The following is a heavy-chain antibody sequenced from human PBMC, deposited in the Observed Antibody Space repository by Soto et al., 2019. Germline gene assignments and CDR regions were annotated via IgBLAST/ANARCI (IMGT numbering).Heavy chain of an antibody. CDR2: ISGSGGRT. D-gene: IGHD2-21*02. Sequence: LILSSGAPGFTFSRYAMSWVRQAPGKKLEWVSAISGSGGRTYYADSVKGRFTISRDNSKNTLYLQMNSLRAEDTAVYYCGNSDGDCRLDDFDIWGQGTMVTVPS. CDR3: GNSDGDCRLDDFDI. J-gene: IGHJ3*02. V-gene: IGHV3-23*01. CDR1: GFTFSRYA.